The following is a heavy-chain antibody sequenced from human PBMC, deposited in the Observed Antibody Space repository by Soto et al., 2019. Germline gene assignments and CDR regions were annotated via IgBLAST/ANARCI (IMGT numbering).Heavy chain of an antibody. CDR3: ANANSGYDGTYFDY. CDR1: GGTFSSYA. CDR2: IIPIFGTA. J-gene: IGHJ4*01. V-gene: IGHV1-69*13. D-gene: IGHD5-12*01. Sequence: SVKVSCKASGGTFSSYAINWVRQAPGQGLEWMGGIIPIFGTANYAQKFQARVTITADESTSTGYMELSSLRSEDTAVYYCANANSGYDGTYFDYWGQGTLVTVSS.